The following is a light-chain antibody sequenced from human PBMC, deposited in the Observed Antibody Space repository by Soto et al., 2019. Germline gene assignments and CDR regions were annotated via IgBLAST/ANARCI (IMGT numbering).Light chain of an antibody. V-gene: IGKV1-9*01. CDR3: QQLNSYRA. CDR2: ASS. J-gene: IGKJ1*01. CDR1: QGISSY. Sequence: IQLTQSPSSLSASVGDRVTITCRASQGISSYLAWYQQKPGKAPKLLIYASSTLQSGVPSRFSGSGSGTDFTLTISSLQPEDFATYYCQQLNSYRAFGQGTKVEIK.